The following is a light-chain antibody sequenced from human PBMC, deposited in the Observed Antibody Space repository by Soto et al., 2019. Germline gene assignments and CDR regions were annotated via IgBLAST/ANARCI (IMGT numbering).Light chain of an antibody. CDR3: QKLNSYPIN. J-gene: IGKJ5*01. CDR2: AAS. V-gene: IGKV1-9*01. CDR1: QGINTF. Sequence: DIQITHSPSTLSASVLDRVTLTCLASQGINTFLAWYQQKAGKAPKLLIYAASTLQSGAPSRFSGSGSGTDFTLTISSLQSEDFATYYCQKLNSYPINCGKGTRRENK.